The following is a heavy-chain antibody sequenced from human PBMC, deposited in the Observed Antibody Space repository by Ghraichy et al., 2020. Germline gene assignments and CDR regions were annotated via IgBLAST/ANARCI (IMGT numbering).Heavy chain of an antibody. CDR2: IYYSGST. CDR3: ARESRRIFYYGMDV. Sequence: SETLSLTCTVSGGSVSSGSYYWSGIRQPPGKGLEWIGYIYYSGSTNYNPSLKSRVTISVDTSKNQFSLKLSSVTAADTAVYYCARESRRIFYYGMDVWGQGTTVTVSS. D-gene: IGHD3-3*01. V-gene: IGHV4-61*01. J-gene: IGHJ6*02. CDR1: GGSVSSGSYY.